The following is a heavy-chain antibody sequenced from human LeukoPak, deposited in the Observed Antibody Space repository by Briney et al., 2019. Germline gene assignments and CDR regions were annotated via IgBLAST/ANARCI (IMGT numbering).Heavy chain of an antibody. CDR1: GGSISSSSYY. J-gene: IGHJ4*02. D-gene: IGHD5-24*01. CDR2: IYYSGST. V-gene: IGHV4-39*01. CDR3: ARHSGRDGYIVFDY. Sequence: PSETLSLTCTVSGGSISSSSYYWGWIRQPPGKGLEWIGSIYYSGSTYYNPSLKSRVTISVDTSKNQFSLKLSSVTAADTAVYYCARHSGRDGYIVFDYWGQGTLVTVSS.